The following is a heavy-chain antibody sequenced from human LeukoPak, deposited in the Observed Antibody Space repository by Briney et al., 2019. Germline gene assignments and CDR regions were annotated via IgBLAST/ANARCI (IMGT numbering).Heavy chain of an antibody. CDR1: GYNFTSYW. CDR2: IYPGDSDT. V-gene: IGHV5-51*01. Sequence: GESLKISCKGSGYNFTSYWIGWVRQMPGKGLEWMGIIYPGDSDTRYSPSFQGQVTISADKSISTAYLQWSSLKASDTAMYYCAVGYCSGGSCQGAFDIWGQGTMVTVSS. J-gene: IGHJ3*02. CDR3: AVGYCSGGSCQGAFDI. D-gene: IGHD2-15*01.